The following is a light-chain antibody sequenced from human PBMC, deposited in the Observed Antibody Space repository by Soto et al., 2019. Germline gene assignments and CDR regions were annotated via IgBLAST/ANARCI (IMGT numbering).Light chain of an antibody. CDR2: SNN. CDR1: SSNIGSNT. Sequence: QSVLTQPPSASGTPGQRVTISCSGSSSNIGSNTVNWYQQLPGTAPKLLIHSNNQRPSGVPDRFSDSKSGTSASLAISGLRSEDAADYYCATWDDRLNGPVFGGGTKLTVL. V-gene: IGLV1-44*01. J-gene: IGLJ2*01. CDR3: ATWDDRLNGPV.